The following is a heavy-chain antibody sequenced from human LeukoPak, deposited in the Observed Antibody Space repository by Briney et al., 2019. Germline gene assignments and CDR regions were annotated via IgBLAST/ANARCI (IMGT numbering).Heavy chain of an antibody. CDR2: INPNSGGT. CDR3: ARDLAARRKPNYFDY. J-gene: IGHJ4*02. D-gene: IGHD6-6*01. Sequence: VASVEVSCKASGYTFTVYYMHWVRQAPGQGLEWMGWINPNSGGTNYAQKFQGRVTMTRDTSISTAYMELSRLRSDDTAVYYCARDLAARRKPNYFDYWGQGTLVTVSS. CDR1: GYTFTVYY. V-gene: IGHV1-2*02.